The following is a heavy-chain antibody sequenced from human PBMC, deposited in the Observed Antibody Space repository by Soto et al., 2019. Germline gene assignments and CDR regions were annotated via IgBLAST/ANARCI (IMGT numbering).Heavy chain of an antibody. CDR3: ARDRMASGSYYTNDAFDI. D-gene: IGHD3-10*01. CDR2: ISSSSSYI. J-gene: IGHJ3*02. V-gene: IGHV3-21*01. Sequence: EVQLVESGGGLVKPGGSLRLSCAASGFTFSSYSMNWVRQAPGKGLEWVSSISSSSSYIYYADSVKGRFTISRDNAKNSLYLQMISLRAEDTAVYYCARDRMASGSYYTNDAFDIWGQGTMVTVSS. CDR1: GFTFSSYS.